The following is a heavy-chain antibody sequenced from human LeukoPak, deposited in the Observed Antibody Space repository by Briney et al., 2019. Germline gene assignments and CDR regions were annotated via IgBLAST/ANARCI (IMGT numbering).Heavy chain of an antibody. CDR3: ARDWKEGYHPTGGY. D-gene: IGHD5-24*01. CDR1: GGSFNSYV. CDR2: IIPILNVA. Sequence: SVKVSCKASGGSFNSYVITWVRQAPGQGLEWMGRIIPILNVANFAQKFQGRVTITADKSTNTAHMELSSLRSEDTAVYYCARDWKEGYHPTGGYWGQGTLVTVSS. J-gene: IGHJ4*02. V-gene: IGHV1-69*04.